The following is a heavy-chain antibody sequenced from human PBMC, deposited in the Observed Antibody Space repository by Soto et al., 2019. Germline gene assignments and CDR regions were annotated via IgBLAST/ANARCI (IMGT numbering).Heavy chain of an antibody. Sequence: ASVKVSCKASGYTFTSYGISWVRQATGQGLEWMGWMNPNSGNTGYAQKFQGRVTMTRNTSISTAYMELSSLRSEDTAVYYCARDGRTYYDFWSGAVGAFDIWGQGTMVTVSS. D-gene: IGHD3-3*01. CDR1: GYTFTSYG. CDR3: ARDGRTYYDFWSGAVGAFDI. CDR2: MNPNSGNT. J-gene: IGHJ3*02. V-gene: IGHV1-8*02.